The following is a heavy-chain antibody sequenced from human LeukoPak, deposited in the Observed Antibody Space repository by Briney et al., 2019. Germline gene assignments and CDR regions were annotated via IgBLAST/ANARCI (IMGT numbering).Heavy chain of an antibody. D-gene: IGHD3-22*01. CDR3: ARGPRYYYDSSGYYLYAFDI. V-gene: IGHV4-39*01. Sequence: PPETLSLTCSVSGGPVTRSAYYWVWVRQSPGTGLEWLGSVYGNGDTYYNPSFESRVTIAIETSKNQFSLKMTSVTAADTAVYYCARGPRYYYDSSGYYLYAFDIWGQGTMVTVSS. CDR1: GGPVTRSAYY. J-gene: IGHJ3*02. CDR2: VYGNGDT.